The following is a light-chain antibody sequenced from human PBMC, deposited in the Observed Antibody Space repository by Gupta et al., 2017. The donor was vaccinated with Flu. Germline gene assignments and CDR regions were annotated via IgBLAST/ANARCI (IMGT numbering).Light chain of an antibody. CDR2: AAS. V-gene: IGKV1-39*01. CDR3: QQRDSTLWT. J-gene: IGKJ1*01. CDR1: QSISSY. Sequence: DIQMTQSPSSLSASVGDRVTITCRASQSISSYLNWYQQKPGKAPKLLIYAASSLQSGVPSRFSGSGSGTDFTLTISRLQPEDFATYYCQQRDSTLWTFGQGTKGEIK.